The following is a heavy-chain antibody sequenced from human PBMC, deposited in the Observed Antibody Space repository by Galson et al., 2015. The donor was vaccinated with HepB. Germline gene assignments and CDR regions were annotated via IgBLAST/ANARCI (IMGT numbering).Heavy chain of an antibody. Sequence: SLRLSCAASGFTFSSYGMHWVRQAPGKGLEWVAVISYDGSNKYYADSVKGRFTISRDNSKNTLYLQMNSLRAEDTAVYYCAKSGAPYYYYYGMDVWGQGTTVTVSS. CDR2: ISYDGSNK. V-gene: IGHV3-30*18. D-gene: IGHD1-26*01. CDR1: GFTFSSYG. CDR3: AKSGAPYYYYYGMDV. J-gene: IGHJ6*02.